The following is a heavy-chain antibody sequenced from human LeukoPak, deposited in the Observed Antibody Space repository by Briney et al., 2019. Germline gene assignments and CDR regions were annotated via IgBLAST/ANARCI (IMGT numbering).Heavy chain of an antibody. D-gene: IGHD3-3*01. V-gene: IGHV3-21*06. Sequence: GGSLRLSCAASGFSLSSYSMNWVRQAPGKGLEWVSSVTIRSNFIYYADSVRGRFTISRDNAKSSLFLQMNNLRAEDTAVYFCTRDGHGDGFMSGYSYFGMDVWGQGTTVTVSS. CDR1: GFSLSSYS. J-gene: IGHJ6*02. CDR3: TRDGHGDGFMSGYSYFGMDV. CDR2: VTIRSNFI.